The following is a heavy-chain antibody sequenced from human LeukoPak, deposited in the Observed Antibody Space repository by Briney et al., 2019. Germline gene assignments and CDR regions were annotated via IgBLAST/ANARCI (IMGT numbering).Heavy chain of an antibody. D-gene: IGHD2-21*02. CDR2: ISGNYGST. CDR3: AKVVLLLTASDAFDF. V-gene: IGHV3-23*01. J-gene: IGHJ3*01. CDR1: GFTFSSNA. Sequence: PGGSLRLSCAASGFTFSSNAMSWVRQAPGKGLEWVSTISGNYGSTYYADSVKGRFTISRDNFKNTVFLRMNSLGAEDTAVYYCAKVVLLLTASDAFDFWGQGTKVTVSS.